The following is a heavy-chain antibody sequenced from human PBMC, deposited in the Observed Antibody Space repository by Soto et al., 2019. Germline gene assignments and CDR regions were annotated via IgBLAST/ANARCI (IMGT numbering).Heavy chain of an antibody. D-gene: IGHD3-10*01. V-gene: IGHV1-18*01. Sequence: ASVKVSCKASGYTFTSYGISWVRQAPGQGLEWMGWISAYNGNTNYAQKLQGRVTMTTDTSTSTAYMELRSLRSDDTAVYYCARVGAGNHENIPSGFDYWGQGTLVTVSS. CDR2: ISAYNGNT. CDR1: GYTFTSYG. CDR3: ARVGAGNHENIPSGFDY. J-gene: IGHJ4*02.